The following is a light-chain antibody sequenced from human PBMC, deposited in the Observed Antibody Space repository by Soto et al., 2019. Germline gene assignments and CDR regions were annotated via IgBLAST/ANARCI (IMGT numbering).Light chain of an antibody. Sequence: DIQMTQSPSSLSASVGDRVTITCQASQDIRNYLNWYQQKPGKAPNLLIYDASNLSAGVPSRFSGSGSGTEFTFTISSLQPEDIATYYCQHYDHLPPLSFGGGTKVEIK. CDR3: QHYDHLPPLS. CDR2: DAS. J-gene: IGKJ4*01. CDR1: QDIRNY. V-gene: IGKV1-33*01.